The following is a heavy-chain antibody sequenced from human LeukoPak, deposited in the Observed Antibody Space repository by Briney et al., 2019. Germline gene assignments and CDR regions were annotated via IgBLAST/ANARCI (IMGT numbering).Heavy chain of an antibody. Sequence: GGSLRLSCAASGFTFSSYAMSWVRQAPGKGLEWVSAVSGSGDNTYYADSVKGRFTISRDNAKNSLYLQMNSLRAEEPAVYYCARMVMTTVTTAFDYWGQGTLVTVSS. CDR2: VSGSGDNT. V-gene: IGHV3-23*01. CDR3: ARMVMTTVTTAFDY. CDR1: GFTFSSYA. J-gene: IGHJ4*02. D-gene: IGHD4-17*01.